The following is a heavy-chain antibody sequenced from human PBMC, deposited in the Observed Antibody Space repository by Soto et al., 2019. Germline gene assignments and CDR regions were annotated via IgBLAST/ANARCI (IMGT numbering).Heavy chain of an antibody. Sequence: QVQLVQSGAEVKKPGSSVKVSCKASGGTFSSYAISWVRQAPGQGLEWMGGIIPIFGTANYAQKFQGRVTITADESTSTAYMELSSLRSEDTAMYYCARVYYYGSGSYSPLRDWGQGTLVTASS. CDR1: GGTFSSYA. CDR2: IIPIFGTA. D-gene: IGHD3-10*01. J-gene: IGHJ4*02. CDR3: ARVYYYGSGSYSPLRD. V-gene: IGHV1-69*01.